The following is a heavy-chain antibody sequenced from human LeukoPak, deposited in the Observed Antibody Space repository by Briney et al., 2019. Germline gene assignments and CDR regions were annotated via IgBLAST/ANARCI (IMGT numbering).Heavy chain of an antibody. V-gene: IGHV1-58*02. CDR3: AAGSQYYSERGAYYPLFYYYGMDV. J-gene: IGHJ6*02. Sequence: SVKVSCRASDPTFGKSGMQWVRQARGQRLEWIGWIVVDSGDTKYAQKFQERVTITRDVSTTTAYMELRGLRSEDTAVYYCAAGSQYYSERGAYYPLFYYYGMDVWGQGTTVTVSS. CDR2: IVVDSGDT. CDR1: DPTFGKSG. D-gene: IGHD3-22*01.